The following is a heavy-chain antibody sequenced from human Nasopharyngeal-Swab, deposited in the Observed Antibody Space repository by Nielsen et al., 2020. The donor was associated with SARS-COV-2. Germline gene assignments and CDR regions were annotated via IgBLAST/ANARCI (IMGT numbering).Heavy chain of an antibody. CDR3: ARKWGGDYYGSGSLPYYMDV. Sequence: GESLKISCAASGFTFSDYYMSWIRQAPGKGLEWVSYISSSGSTIYYADSVKGRFTISRDNAKNSLYLQMNGLRAEDTAVYYCARKWGGDYYGSGSLPYYMDVWGKGATVTVSS. D-gene: IGHD3-10*01. CDR1: GFTFSDYY. V-gene: IGHV3-11*04. J-gene: IGHJ6*03. CDR2: ISSSGSTI.